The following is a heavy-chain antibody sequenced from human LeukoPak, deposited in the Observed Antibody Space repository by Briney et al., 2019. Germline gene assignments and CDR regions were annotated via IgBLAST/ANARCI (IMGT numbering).Heavy chain of an antibody. D-gene: IGHD2-21*02. CDR2: IIPILGIA. J-gene: IGHJ6*02. V-gene: IGHV1-69*02. Sequence: ASVKVSCKASGYTFTGYYMHWVRQAPGQGLEWMGRIIPILGIANYAQKFQGRVTITADKSTSTAYMELSSLRSEDTAVYYCASRYCGGDCYFPLGYYYGMDVWGQGTTVTVSS. CDR1: GYTFTGYY. CDR3: ASRYCGGDCYFPLGYYYGMDV.